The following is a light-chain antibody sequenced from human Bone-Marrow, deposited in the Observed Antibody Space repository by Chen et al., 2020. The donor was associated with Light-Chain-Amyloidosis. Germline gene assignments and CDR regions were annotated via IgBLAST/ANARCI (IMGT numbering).Light chain of an antibody. J-gene: IGLJ2*01. CDR1: DLPTKY. Sequence: SYELTQPPSVSVSPGQTARITCSGDDLPTKYAYWYQQKPGQAPVLVIHREAERPSGISERFSGSSSGATATLTISGVQAEDEADYHCQSADSSGTYEVIFGGVTKLTGL. V-gene: IGLV3-25*03. CDR2: REA. CDR3: QSADSSGTYEVI.